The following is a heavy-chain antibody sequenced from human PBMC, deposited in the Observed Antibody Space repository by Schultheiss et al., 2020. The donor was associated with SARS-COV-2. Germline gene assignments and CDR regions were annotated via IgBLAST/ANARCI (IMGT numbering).Heavy chain of an antibody. CDR1: GGTFSSYA. D-gene: IGHD3-22*01. J-gene: IGHJ4*02. CDR3: ARDRQYYDSSGYYYVNDY. Sequence: SVKVSCKASGGTFSSYAISWVRQAPGQGLEWMGGIIPIFGTANYAQKFQGRVTITADKSTSTAYMELSSLRSEDTAVYYCARDRQYYDSSGYYYVNDYWGQGTLVTVSS. V-gene: IGHV1-69*06. CDR2: IIPIFGTA.